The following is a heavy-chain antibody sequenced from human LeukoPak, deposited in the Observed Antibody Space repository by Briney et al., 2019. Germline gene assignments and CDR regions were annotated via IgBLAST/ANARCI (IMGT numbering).Heavy chain of an antibody. CDR1: GGSISSGGYY. CDR3: ARADNLIAVAGDNWFDP. CDR2: IYHSGST. V-gene: IGHV4-30-2*03. D-gene: IGHD6-19*01. J-gene: IGHJ5*02. Sequence: SQTLSLTCTVSGGSISSGGYYWSWIRQPPGKGLEWIGSIYHSGSTYYNPSLKSRVTISVDTSKNQFSLKLSSVTAADTAVYYCARADNLIAVAGDNWFDPWGQGTLVTVSS.